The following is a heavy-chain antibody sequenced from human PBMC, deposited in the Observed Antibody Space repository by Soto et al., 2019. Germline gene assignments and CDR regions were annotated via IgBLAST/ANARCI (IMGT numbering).Heavy chain of an antibody. Sequence: ASVKVSFKACGYTFTSYAMHWLRQAPGQRLEWMGWINAGNGNTKYSQKFQGRVTITRDTSASTAYMELSSLRSEDTAVYYCARESGLGNDYSNYALAYWGQGTLVTVSS. D-gene: IGHD4-4*01. CDR3: ARESGLGNDYSNYALAY. V-gene: IGHV1-3*01. CDR1: GYTFTSYA. CDR2: INAGNGNT. J-gene: IGHJ4*02.